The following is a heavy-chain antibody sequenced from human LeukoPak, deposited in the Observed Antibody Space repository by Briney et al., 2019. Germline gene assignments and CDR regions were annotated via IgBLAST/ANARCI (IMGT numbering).Heavy chain of an antibody. Sequence: ASVNVSCKSSGYTFTSYSISWVRRAPGQGLERVGGISAYNGNTNNAQKLQGRVTITTNTSTSTAYMELTSLRSDDTDVYYCARGVYYDDSSGYPGPLYYFDYWGQGTLVTISS. D-gene: IGHD3-22*01. J-gene: IGHJ4*02. CDR2: ISAYNGNT. V-gene: IGHV1-18*01. CDR3: ARGVYYDDSSGYPGPLYYFDY. CDR1: GYTFTSYS.